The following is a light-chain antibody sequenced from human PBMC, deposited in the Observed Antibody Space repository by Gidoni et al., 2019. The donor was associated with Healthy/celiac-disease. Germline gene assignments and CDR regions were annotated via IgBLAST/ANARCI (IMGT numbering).Light chain of an antibody. V-gene: IGKV1-39*01. CDR1: QSISSY. CDR2: AAS. J-gene: IGKJ1*01. CDR3: QQSYSTPPWT. Sequence: DIQMTQSPSSLSASVGDRVTITCRASQSISSYLNWYQQKPGKAPKHLIYAASSLQSGVPSRFSGSGSGTDFTLTISSLQPEDFATYYCQQSYSTPPWTFGQGTKVEIK.